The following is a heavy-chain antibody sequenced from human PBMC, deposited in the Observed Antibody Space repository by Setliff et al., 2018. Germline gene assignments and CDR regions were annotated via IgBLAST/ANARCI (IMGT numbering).Heavy chain of an antibody. CDR2: LKPGDSGI. D-gene: IGHD3-22*01. CDR1: GYTFTNYW. CDR3: ARSAWGSSGYYPYYFDY. V-gene: IGHV5-51*01. J-gene: IGHJ4*02. Sequence: ESLQISCQGSGYTFTNYWIGWVRQMPGKGLEWMGILKPGDSGIRYSPYFQGQVTLSADTSIATAYLQWSSLKSSDTAMYYCARSAWGSSGYYPYYFDYWGQGTLVTVSS.